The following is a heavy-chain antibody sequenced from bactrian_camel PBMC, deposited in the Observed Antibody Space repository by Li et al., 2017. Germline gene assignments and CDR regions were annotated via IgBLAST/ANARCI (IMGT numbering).Heavy chain of an antibody. J-gene: IGHJ4*01. CDR3: LVGFDY. Sequence: EVQMVESGGDSVQAGGSLRLSCAGSGFRFSIYHMNWVRRAPGKGLQWVASALHDDNKYYADSVKGRVTISQDNAKNTVYLQLNSLTTDDTGTYFCLVGFDYWGRGTQVTVS. V-gene: IGHV3S10*01. CDR2: ALHDDNK. CDR1: GFRFSIYH. D-gene: IGHD5*01.